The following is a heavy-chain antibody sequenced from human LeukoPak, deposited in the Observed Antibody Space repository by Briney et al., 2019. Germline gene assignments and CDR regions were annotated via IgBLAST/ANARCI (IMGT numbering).Heavy chain of an antibody. CDR3: ARHLRSSSWSPFDY. Sequence: SETLSLTCTVSGGSISSYYWSWIRQPPGKGLEWIGYIYYGGSTNYNPSLKSRVTISVDTSKNQFSLKLSSVTAADTAVYYCARHLRSSSWSPFDYWGQGTLVTVSS. CDR2: IYYGGST. V-gene: IGHV4-59*08. D-gene: IGHD6-13*01. J-gene: IGHJ4*02. CDR1: GGSISSYY.